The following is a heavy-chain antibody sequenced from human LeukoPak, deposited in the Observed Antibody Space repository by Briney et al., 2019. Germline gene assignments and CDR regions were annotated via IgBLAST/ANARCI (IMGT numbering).Heavy chain of an antibody. CDR3: ARDLRDGYNLNNWFDP. CDR1: GYTFTGYY. Sequence: GASVKVSCKASGYTFTGYYMHWVRQAPGQGLEWMGGIIPIFGTANYAQKFQGRVTITADESTSTAYMELSSLRSEDTAVYYCARDLRDGYNLNNWFDPWGQGTLVTVSS. J-gene: IGHJ5*02. D-gene: IGHD5-24*01. V-gene: IGHV1-69*13. CDR2: IIPIFGTA.